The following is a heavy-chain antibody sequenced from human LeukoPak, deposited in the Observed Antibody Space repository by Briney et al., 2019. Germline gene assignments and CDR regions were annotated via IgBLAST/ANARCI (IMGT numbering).Heavy chain of an antibody. J-gene: IGHJ6*02. V-gene: IGHV4-39*01. Sequence: SETLSLTCTVSGGSISSSSYYWGWIRQPPGXXXXXXXXXYYSGSTYYNPSLKSRVTISVDTSKNQFSLKLSSVTAADTAVYYCARQGPYDILTGYYGMDVWGQGTTVTVSS. CDR1: GGSISSSSYY. CDR3: ARQGPYDILTGYYGMDV. D-gene: IGHD3-9*01. CDR2: XYYSGST.